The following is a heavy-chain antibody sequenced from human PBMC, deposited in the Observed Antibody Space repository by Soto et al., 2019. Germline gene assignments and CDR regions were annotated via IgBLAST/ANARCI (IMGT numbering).Heavy chain of an antibody. CDR1: GFTFGDYA. CDR2: IRSKAYGGTT. V-gene: IGHV3-49*03. Sequence: LRLSCTASGFTFGDYAMSWFRQAPGKGLEWVGFIRSKAYGGTTEYAASVKGRFTISRDDSKSIAYLQMNSLKTEDTAVYYCTRVYCSGGSCYPVDYWGQGTLVTVSS. D-gene: IGHD2-15*01. CDR3: TRVYCSGGSCYPVDY. J-gene: IGHJ4*02.